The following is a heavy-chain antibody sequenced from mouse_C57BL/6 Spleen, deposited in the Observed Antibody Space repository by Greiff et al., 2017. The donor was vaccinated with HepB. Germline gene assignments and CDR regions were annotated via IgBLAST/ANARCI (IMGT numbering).Heavy chain of an antibody. Sequence: VQLQQSGAELVRPGASVKLSCTASGFNIKDDYMHWVKQRPEQGLEWIGWIDPENGDTEYASKFQGKATITADTSSNTAYLQLSSLTSEDTAVYYCVTAYYYGSLYYFDYWGQGTTLTVSS. J-gene: IGHJ2*01. CDR2: IDPENGDT. CDR3: VTAYYYGSLYYFDY. D-gene: IGHD1-1*01. CDR1: GFNIKDDY. V-gene: IGHV14-4*01.